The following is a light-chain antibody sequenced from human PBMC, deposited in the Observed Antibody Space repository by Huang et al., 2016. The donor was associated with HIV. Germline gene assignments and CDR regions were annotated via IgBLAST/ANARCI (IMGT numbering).Light chain of an antibody. J-gene: IGKJ4*01. CDR3: QQRGSWPLT. V-gene: IGKV3-11*01. CDR1: QSVAND. CDR2: DAS. Sequence: EIVLTQSPATLSLSPGERATLSCRASQSVANDLAWYQQKPGQAPRLLIYDASNRATGIPARFSGSGSGTDFTLTISSLEPEDFAVYYCQQRGSWPLTFGGGTKVDI.